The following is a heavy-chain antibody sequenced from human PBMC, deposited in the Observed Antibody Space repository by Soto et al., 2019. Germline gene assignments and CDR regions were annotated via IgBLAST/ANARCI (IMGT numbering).Heavy chain of an antibody. CDR3: ARQGSNPWGKYYYYYYMDV. CDR1: GGSISSGGYY. D-gene: IGHD3-16*01. J-gene: IGHJ6*03. CDR2: INHSGST. V-gene: IGHV4-39*01. Sequence: SETLSLTCTVSGGSISSGGYYWSWIRQHPGKGLEWIGEINHSGSTNYNPSLKSRVTISVDTSKNQFSLKLSSVTAADTAVYYCARQGSNPWGKYYYYYYMDVWGKGTTVTVSS.